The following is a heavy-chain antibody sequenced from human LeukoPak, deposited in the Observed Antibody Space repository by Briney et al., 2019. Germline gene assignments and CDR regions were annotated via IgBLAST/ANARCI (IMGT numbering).Heavy chain of an antibody. D-gene: IGHD4-11*01. J-gene: IGHJ5*02. Sequence: KPSETLSLTCAVSGDSISGSHWWTWVRQPPGKGLEWIGEIYHSGSTNYNPSLKSRVTISVDKSENHFSLTLRSVTAADTAVYYCAKSGDYRFDPWGQGTLVTVSS. CDR2: IYHSGST. CDR3: AKSGDYRFDP. V-gene: IGHV4-4*02. CDR1: GDSISGSHW.